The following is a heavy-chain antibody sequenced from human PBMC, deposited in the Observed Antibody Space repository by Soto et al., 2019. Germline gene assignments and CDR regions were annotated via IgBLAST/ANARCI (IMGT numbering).Heavy chain of an antibody. D-gene: IGHD2-21*02. CDR2: IYYSGRT. CDR1: GESIRSSSYC. Sequence: LEIRSLAYSVSGESIRSSSYCWGWMRQPPGEGLEWIGSIYYSGRTYYNPSFKSRVTISIDTSKTQFSLQPSSAIATYTAVYSCARQRTTVVTQAYFDPWGQGALATVS. J-gene: IGHJ4*02. V-gene: IGHV4-39*01. CDR3: ARQRTTVVTQAYFDP.